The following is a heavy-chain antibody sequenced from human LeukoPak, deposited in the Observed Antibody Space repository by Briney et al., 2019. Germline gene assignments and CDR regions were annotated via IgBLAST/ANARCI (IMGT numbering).Heavy chain of an antibody. CDR2: INHSGST. V-gene: IGHV4-34*01. D-gene: IGHD3-22*01. CDR3: ARLDDSSGFLFDY. Sequence: SETLSLTCAVYGGSFSGYYWSWIRQPPGKGLEWIGEINHSGSTNYNPSLKSRVTISVDTSKNQFSLKLSSVTAADTAVYYCARLDDSSGFLFDYWGQGTLVTVSS. CDR1: GGSFSGYY. J-gene: IGHJ4*02.